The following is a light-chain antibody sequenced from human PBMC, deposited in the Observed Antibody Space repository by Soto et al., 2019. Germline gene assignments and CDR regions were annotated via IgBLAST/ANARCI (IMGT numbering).Light chain of an antibody. Sequence: QAVVTQEPSLTVSPGGTVTLTCASKTGTVTSGHYPYWFQQRPGQAPRTLIYDTTNRHSWTPGRFSGSLLGGKAALTLSGAQPEDEAEYFCMLYYNTVGLVFGGGTKLTDL. V-gene: IGLV7-46*01. CDR2: DTT. J-gene: IGLJ3*02. CDR3: MLYYNTVGLV. CDR1: TGTVTSGHY.